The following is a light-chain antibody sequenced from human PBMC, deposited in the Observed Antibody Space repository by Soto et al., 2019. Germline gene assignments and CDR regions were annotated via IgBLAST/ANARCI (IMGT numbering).Light chain of an antibody. Sequence: DIQMTQSPSTLSASIGDGVTITCRASQNINNWIAWYQQKPGKAPKRQISSASTLETGVPSRFSGTGSGTEFTLTISSLQPEDFATYYCQQHAAYPRDFGQGTKVDIK. V-gene: IGKV1-5*01. CDR2: SAS. CDR3: QQHAAYPRD. CDR1: QNINNW. J-gene: IGKJ1*01.